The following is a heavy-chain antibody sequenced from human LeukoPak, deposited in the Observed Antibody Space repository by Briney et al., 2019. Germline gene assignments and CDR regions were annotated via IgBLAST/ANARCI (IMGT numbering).Heavy chain of an antibody. Sequence: GGSLRLSCAASGFTFSTYAMSWVRQAPGKGLEWVSGISGSGGSTYYADSVKGRFTISRDNSKNTLYLQMNSLRAEDTAVYYCAKDRWRAGYFDYWGQGTLVTVSS. D-gene: IGHD6-13*01. CDR3: AKDRWRAGYFDY. V-gene: IGHV3-23*01. CDR1: GFTFSTYA. CDR2: ISGSGGST. J-gene: IGHJ4*02.